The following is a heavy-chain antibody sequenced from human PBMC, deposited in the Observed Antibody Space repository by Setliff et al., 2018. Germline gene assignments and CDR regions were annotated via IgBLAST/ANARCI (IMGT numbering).Heavy chain of an antibody. CDR2: IRHDESDI. J-gene: IGHJ1*01. Sequence: GESLKISCAASGFTFRGFAMHWVRQAPGKGLEWVAFIRHDESDIYYTNSVKGRFTVSRDNSKNTLYLQMNILRPEDTALYYCARDSSADYYDNDYFKYWGQGALVTVSS. D-gene: IGHD2-21*02. V-gene: IGHV3-30*02. CDR1: GFTFRGFA. CDR3: ARDSSADYYDNDYFKY.